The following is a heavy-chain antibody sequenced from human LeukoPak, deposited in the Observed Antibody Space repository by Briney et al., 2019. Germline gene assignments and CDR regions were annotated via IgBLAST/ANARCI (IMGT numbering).Heavy chain of an antibody. CDR1: GYSISSGYY. CDR3: ARVVGNTNFDS. J-gene: IGHJ4*02. CDR2: IYHSGST. D-gene: IGHD2-21*01. Sequence: SETLSLTCTVSGYSISSGYYWGWIRQPPGKGLEWIGEIYHSGSTNYNPSLKSRVTISVDKSRSHFSLKVTSVTAADTAVYYCARVVGNTNFDSWGQGALVTVSS. V-gene: IGHV4-38-2*02.